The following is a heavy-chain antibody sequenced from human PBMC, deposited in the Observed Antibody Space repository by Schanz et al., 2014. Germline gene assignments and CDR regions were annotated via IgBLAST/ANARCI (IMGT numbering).Heavy chain of an antibody. Sequence: EVQLVESGGGLVQPGGSLRLSCAASGFTFSTYWMSWVRQPPGKGLEWVANIKRDESERSYVDSVKVRITLSRDNAKNSLYLQMNSLRAEDTAVYYCARDKGGYYPFDYWGQGTLVTVSS. J-gene: IGHJ4*02. CDR2: IKRDESER. CDR1: GFTFSTYW. V-gene: IGHV3-7*01. D-gene: IGHD3-3*01. CDR3: ARDKGGYYPFDY.